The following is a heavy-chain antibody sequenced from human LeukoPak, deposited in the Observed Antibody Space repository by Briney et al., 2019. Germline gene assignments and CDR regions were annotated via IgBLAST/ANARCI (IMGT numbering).Heavy chain of an antibody. CDR1: GGSISSSSYY. Sequence: SETLSLSCTVSGGSISSSSYYWGWLRQPPGKGLEWIGSIYYSGSTYYNPSLKSRVTISVDTSKNQFSLKLSPVTAADTAVYYCARSTYCSGGSCSHNWFDPWGQGTLVTVSS. J-gene: IGHJ5*02. CDR2: IYYSGST. D-gene: IGHD2-15*01. CDR3: ARSTYCSGGSCSHNWFDP. V-gene: IGHV4-39*07.